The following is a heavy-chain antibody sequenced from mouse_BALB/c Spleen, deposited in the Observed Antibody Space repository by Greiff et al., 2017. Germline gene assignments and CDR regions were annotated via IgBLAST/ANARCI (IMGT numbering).Heavy chain of an antibody. Sequence: VQLKESGGGLVQPGGSRKLSCAASGFTFSSFGMHWVRQAPEKGLEWVAYISSGSSTIYYADTVKGRFTISRDNPKNTLFLQMTSLRSEDTAMYYCGRYYGSRGYYYAMDYWGQGTSVTVSS. CDR2: ISSGSSTI. CDR3: GRYYGSRGYYYAMDY. D-gene: IGHD1-1*01. J-gene: IGHJ4*01. V-gene: IGHV5-17*02. CDR1: GFTFSSFG.